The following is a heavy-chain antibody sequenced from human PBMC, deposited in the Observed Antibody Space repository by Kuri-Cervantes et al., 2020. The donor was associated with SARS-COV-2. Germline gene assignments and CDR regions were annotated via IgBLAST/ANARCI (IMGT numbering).Heavy chain of an antibody. V-gene: IGHV3-30-3*01. D-gene: IGHD3-3*02. CDR3: ARHSIPSYAFDI. CDR2: ISYDGSNK. J-gene: IGHJ3*02. Sequence: LSLTCAASGFTFSSYAMHWVRQAPGKGLEWVAVISYDGSNKYYADSVKGRFTISRDNSKNTLYLQMNSLRAEDTAVYYCARHSIPSYAFDIWGQGTMVTVSS. CDR1: GFTFSSYA.